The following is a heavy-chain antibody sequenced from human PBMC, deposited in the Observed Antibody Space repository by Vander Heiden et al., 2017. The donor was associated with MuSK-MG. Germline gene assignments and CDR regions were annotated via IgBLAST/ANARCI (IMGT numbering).Heavy chain of an antibody. V-gene: IGHV4-34*01. J-gene: IGHJ4*02. CDR3: ARCLRGRRGYRNRPLDY. Sequence: QVQLQQWGAGLLKPSATLSLTFSVYGGSFSGYYWSWIRQPQGKGLEWIGEINHSGSTNYNPSLKRRFTISVDTSKNQFSLKMSSVTAADTAVYYCARCLRGRRGYRNRPLDYWGQGTLVAVSS. CDR1: GGSFSGYY. D-gene: IGHD5-18*01. CDR2: INHSGST.